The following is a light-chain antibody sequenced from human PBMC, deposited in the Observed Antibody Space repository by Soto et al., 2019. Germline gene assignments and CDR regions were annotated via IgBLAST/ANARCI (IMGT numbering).Light chain of an antibody. Sequence: DIQMTQSPSSLSASVGDRVTITCRASQSISSYLNWYQQKPGKAPKLLIYAASSLQSGVPSRFSGSGSGTDFTLTISSLQPEDSANYYCQQSNSTPQRTFGKGTK. V-gene: IGKV1-39*01. J-gene: IGKJ1*01. CDR3: QQSNSTPQRT. CDR1: QSISSY. CDR2: AAS.